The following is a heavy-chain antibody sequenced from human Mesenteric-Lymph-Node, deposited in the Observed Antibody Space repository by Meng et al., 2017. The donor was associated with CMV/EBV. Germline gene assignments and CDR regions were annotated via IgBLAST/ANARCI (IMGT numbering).Heavy chain of an antibody. CDR2: INHSGST. V-gene: IGHV4-34*01. CDR3: ARHQRWLKSEGGFNY. Sequence: QMQLQQWGAGLLKPSATLSPTCAVYGGSFSGYYWSWIRQPPGKGLEWIGEINHSGSTNYNPSLKSRVTISVDTSKNQFSLKLSSVTAADTAVYYCARHQRWLKSEGGFNYWGQGTLVTVSS. J-gene: IGHJ4*02. CDR1: GGSFSGYY. D-gene: IGHD4-23*01.